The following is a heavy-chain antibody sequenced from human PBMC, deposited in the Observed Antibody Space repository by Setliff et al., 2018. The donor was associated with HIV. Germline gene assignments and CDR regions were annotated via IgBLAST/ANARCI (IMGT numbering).Heavy chain of an antibody. V-gene: IGHV1-18*01. CDR2: ISVYNGNT. CDR1: TYTFSSYV. D-gene: IGHD2-2*01. Sequence: ASVKVSCKASTYTFSSYVINWVRQAPGQGLEWMGRISVYNGNTIYAQKLQGRVIMTTDASTSTAYMELRSLRSDDTAMYYCATQRDIVMVPGQGGFDIWAQGAMVTVSS. CDR3: ATQRDIVMVPGQGGFDI. J-gene: IGHJ3*02.